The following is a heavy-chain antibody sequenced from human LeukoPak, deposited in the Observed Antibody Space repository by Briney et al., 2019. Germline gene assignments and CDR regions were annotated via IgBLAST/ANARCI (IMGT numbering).Heavy chain of an antibody. CDR3: ATDPGEWEPI. CDR1: GLTFTNAW. V-gene: IGHV3-15*01. Sequence: PGGSLRLSSATSGLTFTNAWMSWFRQAPGKGLGWVGRIKSKTDDGTSDYAAPVQGRFTISRDDSKNTLYLQMNSLKIEDTAVYYCATDPGEWEPIWGQGTMVTVSS. D-gene: IGHD1-26*01. CDR2: IKSKTDDGTS. J-gene: IGHJ3*02.